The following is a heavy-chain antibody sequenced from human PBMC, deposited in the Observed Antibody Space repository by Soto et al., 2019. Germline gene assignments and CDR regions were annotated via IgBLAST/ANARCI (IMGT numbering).Heavy chain of an antibody. J-gene: IGHJ6*02. CDR1: GVTFSAYA. D-gene: IGHD6-6*01. CDR3: ARAGAGGGPRPKYFYYYGMDV. Sequence: GSLRLSCAASGVTFSAYAGNWVRQAPWEGLEWVSSIDSTGDSTYSADSVKGRFTLSTHNSKNTLYLQMNSLRAEDTAVYYCARAGAGGGPRPKYFYYYGMDVWGQGTTVTVSS. CDR2: IDSTGDST. V-gene: IGHV3-23*01.